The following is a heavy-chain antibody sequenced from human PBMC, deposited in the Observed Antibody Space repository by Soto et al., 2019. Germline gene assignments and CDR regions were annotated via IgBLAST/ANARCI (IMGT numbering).Heavy chain of an antibody. CDR1: GFTFSNYG. D-gene: IGHD3-22*01. CDR3: DSSGYHLRSYYFDY. Sequence: GGSLRLSCSASGFTFSNYGMHWVRQAPGKGLEYVSAISSNGGSTYYADSVKGRVTISRDNSKNTLFLQMSSLRAEDTAVYYYDSSGYHLRSYYFDYWGQGTLVTVSS. J-gene: IGHJ4*02. CDR2: ISSNGGST. V-gene: IGHV3-64D*06.